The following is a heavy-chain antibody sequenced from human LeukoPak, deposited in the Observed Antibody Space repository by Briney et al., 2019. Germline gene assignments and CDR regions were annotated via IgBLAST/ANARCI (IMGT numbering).Heavy chain of an antibody. CDR2: IYYSGST. V-gene: IGHV4-39*01. J-gene: IGHJ6*02. CDR3: ARGRHNYYYYALDV. Sequence: PSETLSLTCTVSGGSISSSSYSWGWIRQPPGKGLEWIGSIYYSGSTFYNPSLKSRVTISVDTSKNQFSLKLSSVTAADTAVYYCARGRHNYYYYALDVWGQGATVTVSS. CDR1: GGSISSSSYS.